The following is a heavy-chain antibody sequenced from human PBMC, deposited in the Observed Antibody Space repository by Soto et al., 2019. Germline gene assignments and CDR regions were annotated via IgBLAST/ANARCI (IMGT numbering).Heavy chain of an antibody. CDR3: ARAQSKNGLTSYGMDV. V-gene: IGHV3-23*01. D-gene: IGHD3-16*01. CDR1: EVSFIKYD. CDR2: ISSSGDSR. Sequence: LKLSCAATEVSFIKYDMTWVRQAPGKGPEWVSSISSSGDSRYYADSVKGRFTISRDNSKDTLYLHMNSLRPEDTAIYSCARAQSKNGLTSYGMDVWGQGTAVTVSS. J-gene: IGHJ6*02.